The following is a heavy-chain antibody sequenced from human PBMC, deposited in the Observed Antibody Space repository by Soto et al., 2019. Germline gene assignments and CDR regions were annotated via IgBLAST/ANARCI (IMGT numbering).Heavy chain of an antibody. CDR2: ISAYNGNT. J-gene: IGHJ6*02. D-gene: IGHD3-10*01. V-gene: IGHV1-18*01. CDR1: GYTFTSYG. CDR3: ARDSLQYYGSGSYSNYYGMDV. Sequence: ASVKVSCKASGYTFTSYGISWVRQAPGQGLEWMGWISAYNGNTNYAQKLQGRVTMTTDTSTSTAYMELRSLRSVDTAVYYCARDSLQYYGSGSYSNYYGMDVWGQGTTVTVSS.